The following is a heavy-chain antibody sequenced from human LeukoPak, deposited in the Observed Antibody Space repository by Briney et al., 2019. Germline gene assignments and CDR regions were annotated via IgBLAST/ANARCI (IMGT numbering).Heavy chain of an antibody. J-gene: IGHJ3*02. CDR3: AKGFRAFDI. CDR2: VSGSDGST. Sequence: GGSLRLSCAASGFTFSSYWMHWVRQAPGKGLEWVSGVSGSDGSTNYADSVKGRFTISRDNSRNTLYLQMNSLRAEDTAVYYCAKGFRAFDIWGQGTMVTVSS. CDR1: GFTFSSYW. V-gene: IGHV3-23*01.